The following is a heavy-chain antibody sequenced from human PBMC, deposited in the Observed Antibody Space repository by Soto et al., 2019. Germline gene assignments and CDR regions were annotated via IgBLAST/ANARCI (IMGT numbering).Heavy chain of an antibody. Sequence: EVQLVESGGGLVQPGGSLRLSCAASGFTFRHYWMHWVRQAPGKGLVWVSRVNSDGDTTYYADSVKGRFTISRDKDKNTLHQQMTSLGAEDTAVYYCASNYAYAEGYYFYGIDVWGQGTTVTVAS. D-gene: IGHD3-16*01. CDR1: GFTFRHYW. CDR3: ASNYAYAEGYYFYGIDV. J-gene: IGHJ6*02. V-gene: IGHV3-74*01. CDR2: VNSDGDTT.